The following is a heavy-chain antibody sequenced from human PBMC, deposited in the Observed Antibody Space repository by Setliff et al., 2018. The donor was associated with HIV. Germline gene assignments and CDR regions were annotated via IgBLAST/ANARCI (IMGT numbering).Heavy chain of an antibody. Sequence: SETLSLTCAVSGGSINSGGYSWSWIRQPPGKGLEWIGYIYHSGSAIYNPSLNSRVIISVDTSKNQFFLKLSSVTAADTAVYYCALGRVATIDYWGQGALVTVSS. CDR1: GGSINSGGYS. V-gene: IGHV4-30-2*01. D-gene: IGHD5-12*01. J-gene: IGHJ4*02. CDR2: IYHSGSA. CDR3: ALGRVATIDY.